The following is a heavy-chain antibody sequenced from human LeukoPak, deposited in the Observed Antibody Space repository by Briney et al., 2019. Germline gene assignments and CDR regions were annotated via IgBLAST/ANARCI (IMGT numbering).Heavy chain of an antibody. CDR2: INPSGGST. CDR3: AKEGSSWYYFDY. V-gene: IGHV3-23*01. J-gene: IGHJ4*02. CDR1: GFTFSSYV. D-gene: IGHD6-13*01. Sequence: GGSLRLSCAASGFTFSSYVMSWVRQAPGKGLEWVSAINPSGGSTYYADSVKDRFTISIDNSKNTLHLQMNSLRAEDTAVYYCAKEGSSWYYFDYWGQGTLVTVSS.